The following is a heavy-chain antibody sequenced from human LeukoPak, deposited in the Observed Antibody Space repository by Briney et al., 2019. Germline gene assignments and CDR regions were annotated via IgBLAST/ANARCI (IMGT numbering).Heavy chain of an antibody. CDR1: GFTFSSYG. D-gene: IGHD1-26*01. Sequence: GGSLRLSCAASGFTFSSYGMHWVRQAPGKGLEWVAVIWYDGSNRYYADSVKGRFTISRGNSKNTLYLQLNSLRAEDTAVYYCARGKREVLNTRVFDYWGQGTLVTVSS. V-gene: IGHV3-33*01. J-gene: IGHJ4*02. CDR2: IWYDGSNR. CDR3: ARGKREVLNTRVFDY.